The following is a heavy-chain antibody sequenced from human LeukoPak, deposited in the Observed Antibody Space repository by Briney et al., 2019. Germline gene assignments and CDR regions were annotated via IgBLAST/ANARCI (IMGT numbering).Heavy chain of an antibody. CDR2: IGGSGGST. V-gene: IGHV3-23*01. Sequence: PGGSLRLSCAASGFTFSSYAVSWVRQAPGKGLEWVSVIGGSGGSTYYADSVKGRFTISRDNSKNALYLQMNSLRAEDTAVYYCAKDRPLNWGYYFDYWGQGTLVTVSS. CDR3: AKDRPLNWGYYFDY. CDR1: GFTFSSYA. J-gene: IGHJ4*02. D-gene: IGHD7-27*01.